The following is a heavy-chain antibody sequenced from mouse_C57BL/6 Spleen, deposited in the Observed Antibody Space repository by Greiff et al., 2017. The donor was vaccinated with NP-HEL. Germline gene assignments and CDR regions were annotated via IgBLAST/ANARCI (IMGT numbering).Heavy chain of an antibody. CDR3: ARNNCDVRGFAY. D-gene: IGHD4-1*01. J-gene: IGHJ3*01. Sequence: EVKLMESGGGLVKPGGSLKLSCAASGFTFSSYAMSWVRQTPEKRLEWVATISDGGSYTYYPDNVKGRFTISRDNAKNNLYLQMSHLKSEDTAMYYCARNNCDVRGFAYWGQGTLVTVSA. V-gene: IGHV5-4*03. CDR2: ISDGGSYT. CDR1: GFTFSSYA.